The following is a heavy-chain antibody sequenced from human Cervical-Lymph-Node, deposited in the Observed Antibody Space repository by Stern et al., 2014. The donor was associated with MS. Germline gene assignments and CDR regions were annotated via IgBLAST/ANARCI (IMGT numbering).Heavy chain of an antibody. CDR3: AREGDSAGLDLDY. CDR1: GYTFTSNV. D-gene: IGHD3-16*01. CDR2: ITAGNGNT. V-gene: IGHV1-3*01. J-gene: IGHJ4*02. Sequence: VQLVQSGAEVKKPGASGKVSCKASGYTFTSNVIHWVRQAPGQRLEWMGWITAGNGNTKYSQKFQGRVTFTRDTSASTAYMELSSLRSEDTALYYCAREGDSAGLDLDYWGQGTLATVSS.